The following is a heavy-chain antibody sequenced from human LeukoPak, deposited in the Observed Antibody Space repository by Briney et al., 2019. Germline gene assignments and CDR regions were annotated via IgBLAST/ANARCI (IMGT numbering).Heavy chain of an antibody. CDR1: GGTFSSYA. D-gene: IGHD4-11*01. V-gene: IGHV1-69*13. CDR2: ITPIFGTA. CDR3: ARDRYSNYPFYYYYGMDV. Sequence: GASVKVSCKASGGTFSSYAISWVRQAPGQGLEWMGGITPIFGTANYAQKFQGRVTITADESTSTAYMELSSLRSEDTAVYYCARDRYSNYPFYYYYGMDVWGQGTTVTVSS. J-gene: IGHJ6*02.